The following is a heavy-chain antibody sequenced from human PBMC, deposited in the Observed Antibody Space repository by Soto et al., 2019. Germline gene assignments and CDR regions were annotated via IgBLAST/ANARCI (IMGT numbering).Heavy chain of an antibody. J-gene: IGHJ4*02. CDR3: ARQDGSALYYFDY. Sequence: GESLKISCKGSGYTFTSYWIAWVRQMPGKDLEWMGIIYPGDSDTRYSPSFQGQVSISADKSISTAYLQWSSLKASDTAMYYCARQDGSALYYFDYWGQGTLVTVSS. CDR2: IYPGDSDT. D-gene: IGHD6-19*01. V-gene: IGHV5-51*01. CDR1: GYTFTSYW.